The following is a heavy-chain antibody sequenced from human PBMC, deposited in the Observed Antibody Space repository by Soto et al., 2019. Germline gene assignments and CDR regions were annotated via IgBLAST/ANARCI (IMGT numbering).Heavy chain of an antibody. J-gene: IGHJ5*02. V-gene: IGHV2-5*02. D-gene: IGHD3-16*01. CDR3: AHSWDTGGDYVWWFDP. Sequence: QITLKESGPPLVKPTQTLTLTCTFSGFSLSTSGVGVGWIRQPPGKALEWLALIYWDDDKRYSPSLKSRLTITKDNSKNQVVLTMTNMDPVDTATYYCAHSWDTGGDYVWWFDPWGQGTLVTVSS. CDR1: GFSLSTSGVG. CDR2: IYWDDDK.